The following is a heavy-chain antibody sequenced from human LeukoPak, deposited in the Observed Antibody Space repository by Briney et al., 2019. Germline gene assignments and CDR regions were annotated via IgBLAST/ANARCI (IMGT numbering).Heavy chain of an antibody. Sequence: GGSLRLSCAASGFTFSSYAMNWVRQAPGKGLEWLSGISGGGGSTYYADSGKGRFTISRDNSKNTLYLQMNSLRAEDTAVYYCAREDGIKWELLGYFDYWGQGTLVTVSS. V-gene: IGHV3-23*01. CDR3: AREDGIKWELLGYFDY. CDR1: GFTFSSYA. D-gene: IGHD1-26*01. J-gene: IGHJ4*02. CDR2: ISGGGGST.